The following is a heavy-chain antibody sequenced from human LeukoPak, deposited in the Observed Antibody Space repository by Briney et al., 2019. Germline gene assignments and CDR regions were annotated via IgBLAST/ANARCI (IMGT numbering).Heavy chain of an antibody. Sequence: PSETLSLTCSVSGGSISSHYWSWIRQPPGKGLEWIGYIYYSGSTNYNPSLKSRVTISVDTSKNQFSLKLGSVTAADTAVYYCARNDYGGNPCFDYWGQGTLVTVSS. V-gene: IGHV4-59*11. D-gene: IGHD4-23*01. CDR1: GGSISSHY. CDR2: IYYSGST. J-gene: IGHJ4*02. CDR3: ARNDYGGNPCFDY.